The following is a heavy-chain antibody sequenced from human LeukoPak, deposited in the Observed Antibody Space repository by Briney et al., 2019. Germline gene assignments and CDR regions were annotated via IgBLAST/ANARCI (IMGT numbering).Heavy chain of an antibody. J-gene: IGHJ3*02. CDR1: DHYISSGHY. V-gene: IGHV4-38-2*02. D-gene: IGHD1-26*01. CDR2: IHHAGAT. Sequence: SETLSLTCTVSDHYISSGHYWGWIRQPPGKGLEWIGNIHHAGATYHNPSLKSRVTISVDTSKNQFSLNLSSVTAADTAVYYCARDMYGRGGRAIVVAPGPGPNDAFDIWSQGTMVTVSS. CDR3: ARDMYGRGGRAIVVAPGPGPNDAFDI.